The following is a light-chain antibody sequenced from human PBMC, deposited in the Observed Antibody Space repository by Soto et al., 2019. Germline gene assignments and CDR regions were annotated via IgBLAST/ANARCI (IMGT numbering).Light chain of an antibody. J-gene: IGLJ1*01. Sequence: QSALTQPASVSGAPGQSITISCTGTNSDVNYVSWHQQHPGKAPKLMIHEVINRSSGVSTRFSGSKSGNTASLTISGLQAEDEADYYCSSSTSSNTFVFGTGTKVTVL. CDR2: EVI. CDR3: SSSTSSNTFV. CDR1: NSDVNY. V-gene: IGLV2-14*01.